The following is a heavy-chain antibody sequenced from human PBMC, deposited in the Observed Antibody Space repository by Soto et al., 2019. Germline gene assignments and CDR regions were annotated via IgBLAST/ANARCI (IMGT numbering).Heavy chain of an antibody. CDR3: ARVHDFWSGYHLRYYYYGMDV. D-gene: IGHD3-3*01. J-gene: IGHJ6*02. Sequence: RESLKISCKGSGYSFTSYWIGWVRQMPGKGLEWMGIIYPGDSDTRYSPSFQGQVTISADKSISTAYLQWSSLKASDTAMYYCARVHDFWSGYHLRYYYYGMDVWGQGTTVTVSS. V-gene: IGHV5-51*01. CDR1: GYSFTSYW. CDR2: IYPGDSDT.